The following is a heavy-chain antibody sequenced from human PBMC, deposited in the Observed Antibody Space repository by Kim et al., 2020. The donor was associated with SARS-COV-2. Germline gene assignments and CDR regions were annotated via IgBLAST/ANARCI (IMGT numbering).Heavy chain of an antibody. J-gene: IGHJ2*01. CDR3: AKDREYHWYFDL. D-gene: IGHD2-2*01. Sequence: YSADSGKGRFAVSRGNSKNALYMQMSSLRAEDTAVYYCAKDREYHWYFDLWGRGTLVTVSS. V-gene: IGHV3-23*01.